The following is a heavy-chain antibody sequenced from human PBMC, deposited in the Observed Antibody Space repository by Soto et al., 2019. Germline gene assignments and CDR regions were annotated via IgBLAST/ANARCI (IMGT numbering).Heavy chain of an antibody. Sequence: PSETLSLTCTVSGGSISSGDYYWSWIRQPPGKGLEWIGYIYYSGSTYYNPSLKSRVTISVDTSKNQFSLKLSSVTAADTAVYYCARAPTVVPGWFDPWGQGTLVTVSS. CDR2: IYYSGST. CDR1: GGSISSGDYY. D-gene: IGHD4-17*01. V-gene: IGHV4-30-4*01. CDR3: ARAPTVVPGWFDP. J-gene: IGHJ5*02.